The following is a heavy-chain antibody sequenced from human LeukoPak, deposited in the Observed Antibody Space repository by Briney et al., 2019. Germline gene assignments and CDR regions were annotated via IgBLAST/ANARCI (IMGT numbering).Heavy chain of an antibody. CDR2: INHSGST. V-gene: IGHV4-34*01. CDR1: GGSFSGYY. D-gene: IGHD3-22*01. CDR3: ARVPYDSSGYYSKLFDY. J-gene: IGHJ4*02. Sequence: SETLSLTCAVYGGSFSGYYWSWIRQPPGKGLEWIGEINHSGSTNYNPSLKSRVTISVDTSKNQFSLKLSSVTAADTAVYYCARVPYDSSGYYSKLFDYWGQGTLVTVSS.